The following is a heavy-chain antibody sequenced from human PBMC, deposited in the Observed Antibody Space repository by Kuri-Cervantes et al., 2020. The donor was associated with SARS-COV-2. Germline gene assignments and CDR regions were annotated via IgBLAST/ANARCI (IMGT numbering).Heavy chain of an antibody. CDR2: IKQDGSEK. J-gene: IGHJ4*02. V-gene: IGHV3-7*01. Sequence: GESLKISCVASGFTFSSYWMSWVRQAPGKGLEWVANIKQDGSEKYYVDSVKGRFTISRDNSKDSLYLQMNSLRAEDTAVYYCARDLRMGNSLDYWGQGTLVTVSS. D-gene: IGHD1/OR15-1a*01. CDR1: GFTFSSYW. CDR3: ARDLRMGNSLDY.